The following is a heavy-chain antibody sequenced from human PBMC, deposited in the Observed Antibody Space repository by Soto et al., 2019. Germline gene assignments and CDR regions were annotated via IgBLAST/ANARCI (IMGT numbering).Heavy chain of an antibody. Sequence: SETLSLTCTVSGGSISSYYWSWIRQPPGKGLEWIGYIYYSGSTNYNPSLKSRVTISRDNSKNTLYLQMNSLRAEDTAVYYCARRSSGWYFDYWGQGTLVTVSS. D-gene: IGHD6-19*01. V-gene: IGHV4-59*12. CDR1: GGSISSYY. CDR2: IYYSGST. J-gene: IGHJ4*02. CDR3: ARRSSGWYFDY.